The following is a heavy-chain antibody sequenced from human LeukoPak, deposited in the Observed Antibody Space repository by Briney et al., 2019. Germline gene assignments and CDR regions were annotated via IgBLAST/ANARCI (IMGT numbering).Heavy chain of an antibody. CDR2: IHPYNGDT. J-gene: IGHJ4*02. CDR1: GYTFSGSGWY. Sequence: GASVKVSRKASGYTFSGSGWYLYWLRQAPGQGLECLGWIHPYNGDTAYAQKFQGRVAMTRDTSISTAYMELSRLRPDDTAVYYCARDGPAQMVEFDFWGQGTLVNVSS. V-gene: IGHV1-2*02. D-gene: IGHD6-13*01. CDR3: ARDGPAQMVEFDF.